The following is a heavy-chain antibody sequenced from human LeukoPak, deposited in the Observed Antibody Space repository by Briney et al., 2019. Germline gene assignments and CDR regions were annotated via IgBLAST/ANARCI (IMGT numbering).Heavy chain of an antibody. CDR2: ISYDGSNK. CDR3: AKDSNYDAFDI. J-gene: IGHJ3*02. D-gene: IGHD1-1*01. Sequence: GGSLRLSCAASGFTFSSYAMYWVRQAPGKGLEWVAVISYDGSNKYYADSVKGRFTISRDNSKNTLYLQMNSLRAEDTAVYYCAKDSNYDAFDIWGQGTMVTVSS. V-gene: IGHV3-30-3*01. CDR1: GFTFSSYA.